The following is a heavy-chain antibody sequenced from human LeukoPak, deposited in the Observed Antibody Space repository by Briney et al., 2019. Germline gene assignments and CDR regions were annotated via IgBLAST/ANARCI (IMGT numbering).Heavy chain of an antibody. Sequence: SETLSLTCAVYGGSFSGYYWSWIRQPPGKGLEWIGEIDHSGATNYNPSLKSRVTISLDASKNQFSLTLSSITAADTAVYYCAKAPYLSSGSWGQGTMVTVSS. J-gene: IGHJ3*01. D-gene: IGHD3-22*01. CDR1: GGSFSGYY. V-gene: IGHV4-34*01. CDR2: IDHSGAT. CDR3: AKAPYLSSGS.